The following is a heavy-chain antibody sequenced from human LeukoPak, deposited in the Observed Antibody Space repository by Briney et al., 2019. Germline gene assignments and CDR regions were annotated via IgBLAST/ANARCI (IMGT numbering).Heavy chain of an antibody. CDR1: GFSFSSYW. Sequence: GGSLRLSCAASGFSFSSYWMSWVRQAPGKGLEWVSAISGSGGSTYYADSVKGRFTISRDNSKNTLYLQMNSLRAEDTAVYYCAKEHYYDSSGYPEYFDYWGQGTLVTVSS. CDR2: ISGSGGST. D-gene: IGHD3-22*01. CDR3: AKEHYYDSSGYPEYFDY. V-gene: IGHV3-23*01. J-gene: IGHJ4*02.